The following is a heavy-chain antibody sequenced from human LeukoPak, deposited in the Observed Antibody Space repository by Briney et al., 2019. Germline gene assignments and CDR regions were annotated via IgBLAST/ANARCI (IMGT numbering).Heavy chain of an antibody. CDR1: GFTLSSYS. D-gene: IGHD5-18*01. Sequence: GGSLRLSCAVSGFTLSSYSMNWVRQAPGKGLEWVSSISSSSSYIYYADSVKGRFTISRDNAKNSLYLQMNSLRAEDTAVYYCARNKKGDRYTYGHDYWGQGTLVTVSS. J-gene: IGHJ4*02. CDR2: ISSSSSYI. CDR3: ARNKKGDRYTYGHDY. V-gene: IGHV3-21*01.